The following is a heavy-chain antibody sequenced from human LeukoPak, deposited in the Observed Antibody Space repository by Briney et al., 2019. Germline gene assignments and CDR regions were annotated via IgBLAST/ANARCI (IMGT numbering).Heavy chain of an antibody. Sequence: PSETLSLTCTVSGGSISSYYWSWIRQPPGKGLEWIGHIYGSGSTNYNPSLKSRVTLSVDTSKNQFSLKLSSVTAADTAVYYCARRRGDFWSDYYAFDYWGQGTLVTISS. CDR3: ARRRGDFWSDYYAFDY. V-gene: IGHV4-59*08. CDR2: IYGSGST. J-gene: IGHJ4*02. CDR1: GGSISSYY. D-gene: IGHD3-3*01.